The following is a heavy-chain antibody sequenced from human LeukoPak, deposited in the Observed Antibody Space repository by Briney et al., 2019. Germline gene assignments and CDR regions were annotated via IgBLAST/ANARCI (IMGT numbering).Heavy chain of an antibody. J-gene: IGHJ4*02. CDR3: ARDLKWGKGIDY. CDR1: GGSFSGYY. CDR2: INHSGST. V-gene: IGHV4-34*01. D-gene: IGHD3-16*01. Sequence: SETLSLTCAVYGGSFSGYYWSWIRQPPGKGLEWIGEINHSGSTNYNPSLKSRVTISVDKSKNQFSLKLSSVTAADTAVYYCARDLKWGKGIDYWGQGTLVTVSS.